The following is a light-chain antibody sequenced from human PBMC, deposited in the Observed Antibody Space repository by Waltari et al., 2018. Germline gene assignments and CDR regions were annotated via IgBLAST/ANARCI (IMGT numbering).Light chain of an antibody. CDR3: QYYGSSPICT. J-gene: IGKJ3*01. CDR1: QSVSSSS. CDR2: GAS. Sequence: EIVLTQSPGTLSLSPGERATLSCRASQSVSSSSLAWYQQKPGQAPRLLIYGASSRATGIPDMFSGSGSGTDFTLTISRLEPEDFAVYYCQYYGSSPICTFGPGTKVDIK. V-gene: IGKV3-20*01.